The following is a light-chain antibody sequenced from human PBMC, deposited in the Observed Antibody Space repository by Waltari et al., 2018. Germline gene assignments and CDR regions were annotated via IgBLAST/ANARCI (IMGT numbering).Light chain of an antibody. CDR1: SSDIGAYTY. Sequence: QSAPTQPASVSGYLGQSITIPCTGTSSDIGAYTYVPWCQQHPGKAPKVLIFDVNNRPSGVSDRFSASKSGNTASLTISGLQAEDEADYYCGSYTSSSTWVFGGGTKVTV. J-gene: IGLJ3*02. CDR2: DVN. CDR3: GSYTSSSTWV. V-gene: IGLV2-14*01.